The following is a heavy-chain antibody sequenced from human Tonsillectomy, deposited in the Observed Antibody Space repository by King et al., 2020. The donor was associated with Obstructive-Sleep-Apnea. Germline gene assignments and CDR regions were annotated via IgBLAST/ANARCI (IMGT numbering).Heavy chain of an antibody. V-gene: IGHV4-59*08. CDR3: ARVQYSSRWLLSAFDL. D-gene: IGHD6-13*01. Sequence: VQLQESGPGLVKPSETLSLTCSVSGDSISSAYWSWIRQPPGKGLQWIGYIYYSGNTDYNPSLKSRVSISVDTSNSQFSLRLTSVTAADTAVYYCARVQYSSRWLLSAFDLWGQGTPVTVSS. CDR1: GDSISSAY. J-gene: IGHJ3*01. CDR2: IYYSGNT.